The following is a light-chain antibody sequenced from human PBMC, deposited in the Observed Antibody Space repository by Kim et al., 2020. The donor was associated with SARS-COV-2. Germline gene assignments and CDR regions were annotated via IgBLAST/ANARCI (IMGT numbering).Light chain of an antibody. CDR1: QSVNTCC. CDR3: QQYATSPLYT. Sequence: EIVLTQSPGTLSLSPGERATLSCRASQSVNTCCLAWYHHKPGQAPRLLIYGTSTRAPGIPDRFSGSGSGTDFTLTISRLEPEDFAVFYCQQYATSPLYTFGQGTKLEI. V-gene: IGKV3-20*01. CDR2: GTS. J-gene: IGKJ2*01.